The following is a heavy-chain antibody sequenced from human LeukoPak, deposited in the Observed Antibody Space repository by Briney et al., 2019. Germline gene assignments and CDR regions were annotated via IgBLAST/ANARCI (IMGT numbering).Heavy chain of an antibody. J-gene: IGHJ4*02. CDR2: LYTGSRT. Sequence: GGSLRLSCAASGFIFSSKYMSWVRQAPGMGLEWVSILYTGSRTYYADSVKGRFTISRDNSMNTLYLEMNSLRAEDTAVYYCATDYGSGTYYTLDFWGQGTLVTVSS. D-gene: IGHD3-10*01. V-gene: IGHV3-53*01. CDR1: GFIFSSKY. CDR3: ATDYGSGTYYTLDF.